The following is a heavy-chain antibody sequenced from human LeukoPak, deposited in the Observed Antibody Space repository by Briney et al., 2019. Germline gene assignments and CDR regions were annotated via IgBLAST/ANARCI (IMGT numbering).Heavy chain of an antibody. CDR3: ARANPLYCSSTTCLFDY. V-gene: IGHV1-2*02. J-gene: IGHJ4*02. CDR1: GYTFTGYY. CDR2: INPNSGGT. Sequence: ASVKVSCKASGYTFTGYYMHWVRQASGQGLEWMGWINPNSGGTNYAQKFQGRVTMTRDTSISTAHMELSRLRSDDTAVYYCARANPLYCSSTTCLFDYWGQGTLVTVSS. D-gene: IGHD2-2*01.